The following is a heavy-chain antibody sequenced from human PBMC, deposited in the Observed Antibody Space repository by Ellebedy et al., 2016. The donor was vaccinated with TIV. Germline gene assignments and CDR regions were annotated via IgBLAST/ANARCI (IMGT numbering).Heavy chain of an antibody. Sequence: SETLSLXXAVYGGSFSGYYWSWIRQPPGKGLEWIGEINHSGSTNYNPSLKSRVTISVDTSKNQFTLKLSSVTAADTAVYYCASNWITFGGVIVSDYWGQGTLVTVSS. J-gene: IGHJ4*02. CDR1: GGSFSGYY. D-gene: IGHD3-16*02. V-gene: IGHV4-34*01. CDR2: INHSGST. CDR3: ASNWITFGGVIVSDY.